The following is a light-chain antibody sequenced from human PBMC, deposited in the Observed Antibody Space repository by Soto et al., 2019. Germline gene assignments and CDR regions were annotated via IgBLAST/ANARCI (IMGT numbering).Light chain of an antibody. CDR1: QSVSSN. J-gene: IGKJ2*01. Sequence: ETVMTQSPATLSVSPGERATLSCRASQSVSSNLAWYQQKPGQAPGLLIYGASTRATGIPARFSGSGSGTEFTLTISSLQSEDFAVYYCQQYNNWPYTFGQGTKLEIK. CDR3: QQYNNWPYT. V-gene: IGKV3-15*01. CDR2: GAS.